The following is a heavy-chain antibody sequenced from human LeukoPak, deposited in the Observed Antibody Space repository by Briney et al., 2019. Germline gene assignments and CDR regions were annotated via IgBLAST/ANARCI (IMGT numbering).Heavy chain of an antibody. Sequence: SETLSLTCAVYGGSFSGYYWSWIRQPAGKGLEWIGRIYSSGSTNYNPSLKSRVTMSVETSKNQFSLNLSSVTAADTAVYYCAKAGFAPAAMSLKPVGYFDYWGQGTLVTVSS. J-gene: IGHJ4*02. CDR1: GGSFSGYY. V-gene: IGHV4-59*10. CDR3: AKAGFAPAAMSLKPVGYFDY. CDR2: IYSSGST. D-gene: IGHD2-2*01.